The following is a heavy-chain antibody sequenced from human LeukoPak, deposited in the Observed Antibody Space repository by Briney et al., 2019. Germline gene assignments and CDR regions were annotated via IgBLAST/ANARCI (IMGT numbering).Heavy chain of an antibody. CDR3: ARDSGSRPVAFDI. D-gene: IGHD3-10*01. V-gene: IGHV3-53*01. CDR2: SYSGGST. CDR1: GLTVSSHY. J-gene: IGHJ3*02. Sequence: GGSLRLSCAASGLTVSSHYMSWVRQAPGKGLACVSVSYSGGSTCDANSVKGRLTMSRINTENTLNLQMNSLRAENTAVYYVARDSGSRPVAFDIWGQGTMVSVSS.